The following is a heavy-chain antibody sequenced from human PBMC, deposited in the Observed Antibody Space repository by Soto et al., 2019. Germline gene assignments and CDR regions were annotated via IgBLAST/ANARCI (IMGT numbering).Heavy chain of an antibody. D-gene: IGHD1-26*01. V-gene: IGHV3-21*01. Sequence: EVQLVESGGGLVKPGGSLRLPCAASGFTFSSYSMNWVRQAPGKGLVWVSSISSSSSYIYYSDSVTGRFTNSRDNAKNSLSQQMNSLRAEDTAVYYCAGDGSRVWGQVDFDYWGQGTLVPVSS. CDR3: AGDGSRVWGQVDFDY. CDR1: GFTFSSYS. J-gene: IGHJ4*02. CDR2: ISSSSSYI.